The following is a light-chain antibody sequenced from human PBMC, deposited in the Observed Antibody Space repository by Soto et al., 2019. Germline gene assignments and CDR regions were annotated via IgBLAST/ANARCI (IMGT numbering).Light chain of an antibody. CDR2: GVS. CDR1: QSVRSN. CDR3: QQYNSWPPT. V-gene: IGKV3-15*01. Sequence: VVTQSPATLSVSPGERATLSCRASQSVRSNFAWYQQKPGQAPRLLIYGVSTRATGIPARFSGSGSGTEFTLTISSLQSEDFALYCCQQYNSWPPTFGQGTKVEIK. J-gene: IGKJ1*01.